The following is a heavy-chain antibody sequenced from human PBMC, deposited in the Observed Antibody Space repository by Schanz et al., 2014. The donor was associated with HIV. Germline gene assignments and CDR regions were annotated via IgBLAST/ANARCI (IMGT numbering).Heavy chain of an antibody. V-gene: IGHV3-33*01. D-gene: IGHD2-2*01. J-gene: IGHJ3*02. CDR3: ARDVAGCSGTSCYSDAFDI. CDR1: GFSFSSHG. Sequence: QVQLVESGGGVVQPGRSLRLSCAASGFSFSSHGMHWVRQPPGKGLEWVSYIWYDGSKTYYVDSVKGRFTISRDNSKNTLFLQMNSLRAEDTAVYFCARDVAGCSGTSCYSDAFDIWGQGTLVTVSS. CDR2: IWYDGSKT.